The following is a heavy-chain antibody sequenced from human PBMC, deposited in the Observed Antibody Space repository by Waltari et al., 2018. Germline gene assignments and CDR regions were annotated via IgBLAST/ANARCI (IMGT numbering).Heavy chain of an antibody. CDR2: ISAYNGNT. D-gene: IGHD1-26*01. V-gene: IGHV1-18*01. Sequence: QVQLVQSGAEVKKPGASVKVSCKASGYTFTSYGISWVRQAPGQGLEWMGWISAYNGNTNYAQKLQGRVTMTTDTSTSTAYRELRSLRSDDTAVYYCARSGAAPPKYYYYYYGMDVWGQGTTVTVSS. CDR1: GYTFTSYG. J-gene: IGHJ6*02. CDR3: ARSGAAPPKYYYYYYGMDV.